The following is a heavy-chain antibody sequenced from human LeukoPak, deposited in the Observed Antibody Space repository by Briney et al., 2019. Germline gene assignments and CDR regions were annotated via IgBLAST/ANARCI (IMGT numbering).Heavy chain of an antibody. CDR1: GFIFSNAW. J-gene: IGHJ4*02. V-gene: IGHV3-23*01. CDR2: ISGSGGST. CDR3: AKGSGDY. D-gene: IGHD3-10*01. Sequence: PGGSLRLSCAAAGFIFSNAWMSWVRQAPGKGLEWVSAISGSGGSTYYADSVKGRFTISRDNSKNTLYLQMNSLRAEDTAVYYCAKGSGDYWGQGTLVTVSS.